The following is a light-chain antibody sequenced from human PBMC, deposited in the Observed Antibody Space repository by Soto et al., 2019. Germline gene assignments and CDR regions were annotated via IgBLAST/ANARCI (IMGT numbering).Light chain of an antibody. CDR3: QQLNPYSRT. CDR2: AAS. Sequence: IRLTQSPSFLSASVGYRVTITCRASQGMSSSLAWYQQKPGKAPKLLIYAASTLQSGVPSRFSGSGSGTDFILTISSLQTEDFATCYCQQLNPYSRTFGQGTK. V-gene: IGKV1-9*01. J-gene: IGKJ2*01. CDR1: QGMSSS.